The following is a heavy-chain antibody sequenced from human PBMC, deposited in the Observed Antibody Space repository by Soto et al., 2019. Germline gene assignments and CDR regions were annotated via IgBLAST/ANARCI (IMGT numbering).Heavy chain of an antibody. D-gene: IGHD6-13*01. Sequence: PGESLKISCKGSGYSFTSYWIGWVRQMPGKGLEWMGIIYPGDSDTRYSPSFQGQVTISADKSISTAYLQWSSLKASDTAVYYCARHLGSSWEYMDVWGKGTTVTGSS. V-gene: IGHV5-51*01. CDR2: IYPGDSDT. CDR1: GYSFTSYW. J-gene: IGHJ6*03. CDR3: ARHLGSSWEYMDV.